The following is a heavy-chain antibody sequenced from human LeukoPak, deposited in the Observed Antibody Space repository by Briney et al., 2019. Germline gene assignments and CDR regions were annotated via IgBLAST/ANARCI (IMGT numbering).Heavy chain of an antibody. CDR2: IYYSGST. CDR3: ARMGWFGELSHYYYYYMDV. D-gene: IGHD3-10*01. Sequence: SETLSLTCTVSGGSLSSYYWSWIRQPPGKGLEGIGYIYYSGSTNYNPSLKSRVTISVDTSKNQFSLKLSSVTAADTAVYYCARMGWFGELSHYYYYYMDVWGKGTTVTVSS. CDR1: GGSLSSYY. J-gene: IGHJ6*03. V-gene: IGHV4-59*01.